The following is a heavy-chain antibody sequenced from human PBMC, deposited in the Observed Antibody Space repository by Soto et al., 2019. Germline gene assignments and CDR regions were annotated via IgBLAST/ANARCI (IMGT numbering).Heavy chain of an antibody. D-gene: IGHD5-12*01. V-gene: IGHV1-2*04. Sequence: QVQLVQSGAEVKKPGASVKVSCKASGYTFTGYYMHWVRQAPGQGLEWMGWINPNSGGTNYAQKFQGWVNMTRDTSISTAYMELSRLRADDTAVYYCARSRGYDFGYYYYGMDVWGQGTTVTVSS. CDR3: ARSRGYDFGYYYYGMDV. CDR2: INPNSGGT. J-gene: IGHJ6*02. CDR1: GYTFTGYY.